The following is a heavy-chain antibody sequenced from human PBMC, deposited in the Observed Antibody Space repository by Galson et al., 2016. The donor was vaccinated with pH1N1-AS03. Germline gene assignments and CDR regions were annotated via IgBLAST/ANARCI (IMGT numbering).Heavy chain of an antibody. D-gene: IGHD6-13*01. CDR2: ISSRSSDI. CDR3: ATNIEQRYTSKWYKFDH. J-gene: IGHJ4*02. V-gene: IGHV3-21*01. CDR1: GFTFSSYS. Sequence: SLRLSCAASGFTFSSYSVNWVRQAPGKGLEWVSSISSRSSDIYYADSVKGRFTISRDNARRSLYLQMNSLRAEDTAVYHCATNIEQRYTSKWYKFDHWGPGTLVTVSS.